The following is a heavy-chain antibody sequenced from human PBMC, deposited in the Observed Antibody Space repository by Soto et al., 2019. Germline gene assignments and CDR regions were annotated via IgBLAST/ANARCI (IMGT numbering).Heavy chain of an antibody. D-gene: IGHD3-3*01. CDR1: GGSISSSSYY. CDR3: ARHYDFWSGTNGGNPTSFDY. CDR2: IYYSGST. V-gene: IGHV4-39*01. Sequence: TSETLSLTCTVSGGSISSSSYYWGWIRQPPGKGLEWIGYIYYSGSTNYNPSLKSRVTISVDTSKNQFSLKLSSVTAADTAVYYCARHYDFWSGTNGGNPTSFDYWGQGTLVTVSS. J-gene: IGHJ4*02.